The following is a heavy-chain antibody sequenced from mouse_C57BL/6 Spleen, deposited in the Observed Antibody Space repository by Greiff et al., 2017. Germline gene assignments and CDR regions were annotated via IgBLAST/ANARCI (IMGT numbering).Heavy chain of an antibody. Sequence: QVQLQQPGAELVKPGASVKVSCKASGYTFTSYWMHWVKQRPGQGLEWIGRIHPSDSDTDYNQKFKGKATLTVDKSSSTAYMQLSSLTSEDSAVYYCAILYYGSSKAYWGQGTLVTVSA. V-gene: IGHV1-74*01. CDR3: AILYYGSSKAY. D-gene: IGHD1-1*01. CDR2: IHPSDSDT. J-gene: IGHJ3*01. CDR1: GYTFTSYW.